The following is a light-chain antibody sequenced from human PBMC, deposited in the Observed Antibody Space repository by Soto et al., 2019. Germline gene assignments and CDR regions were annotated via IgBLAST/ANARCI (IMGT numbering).Light chain of an antibody. Sequence: MTQSPLSLGVTPGEPASISCRCSQSLLHSNGYNYLDWYMQKPGHSPEXLIYLGSNRASGVPDRFSGSASGTDFTLKISRVAAEDVGVYSCMQCLQTFPFGHWTRMEI. V-gene: IGKV2-28*01. CDR2: LGS. CDR1: QSLLHSNGYNY. J-gene: IGKJ5*01. CDR3: MQCLQTFP.